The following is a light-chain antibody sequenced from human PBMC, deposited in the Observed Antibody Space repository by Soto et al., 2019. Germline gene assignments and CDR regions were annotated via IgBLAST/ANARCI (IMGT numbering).Light chain of an antibody. V-gene: IGKV1-39*01. J-gene: IGKJ5*01. CDR3: QQSYIAPLT. CDR1: QRLSIF. CDR2: TAS. Sequence: DIQMTQSPSSLSASVGDRVTITCRASQRLSIFLNWYQQKPGKAPQLLIYTASTMESGVPSRFSGSGSGTDFTLTISILQPEDSATYYCQQSYIAPLTFGQGTRLEI.